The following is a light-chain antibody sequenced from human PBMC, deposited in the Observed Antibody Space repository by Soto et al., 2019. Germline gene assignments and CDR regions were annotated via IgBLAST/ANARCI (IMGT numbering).Light chain of an antibody. CDR2: GTS. CDR1: QTVSSRS. J-gene: IGKJ3*01. Sequence: IVLTQSPGTLSLSPGERATLSCRASQTVSSRSLGWYQQKPGQAPRLLIFGTSSRATDIPDRFSAVGSATDFTLTISRLEPEDSAVYYCHQYGNSPFTFGPGTKVDIK. CDR3: HQYGNSPFT. V-gene: IGKV3-20*01.